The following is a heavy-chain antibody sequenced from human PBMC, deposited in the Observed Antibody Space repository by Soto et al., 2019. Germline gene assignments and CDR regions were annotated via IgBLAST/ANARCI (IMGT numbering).Heavy chain of an antibody. CDR1: GYTFTGYY. CDR2: INPNSGGT. CDR3: ARAGYWGSGSYYTRHYYGMDV. V-gene: IGHV1-2*04. Sequence: ASVKVSCKASGYTFTGYYMHWVRQAPGQGLEWMGWINPNSGGTNYAQKFQGWVTMTRDTSISTAYMELSRLRSDDTAVYYCARAGYWGSGSYYTRHYYGMDVWGQGTTVTVSS. J-gene: IGHJ6*02. D-gene: IGHD3-10*01.